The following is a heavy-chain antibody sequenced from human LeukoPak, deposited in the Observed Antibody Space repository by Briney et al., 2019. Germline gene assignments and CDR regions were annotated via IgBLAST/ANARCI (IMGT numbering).Heavy chain of an antibody. CDR2: IYTSGRI. D-gene: IGHD2-15*01. J-gene: IGHJ4*02. CDR3: ARDLGGGSPG. V-gene: IGHV4-4*07. CDR1: GGSISSYY. Sequence: SETLSLTCTVSGGSISSYYWSWIRQPAGKGLEWLGLIYTSGRINYNSSLKSRLTISADTSKNQFSLELRSVTAADTAVYYCARDLGGGSPGWGQGTLVTVSS.